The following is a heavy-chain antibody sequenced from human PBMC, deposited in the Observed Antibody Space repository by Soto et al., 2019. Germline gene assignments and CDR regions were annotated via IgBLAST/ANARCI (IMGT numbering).Heavy chain of an antibody. CDR2: IYYSGST. CDR3: ARDEVVPAWLDY. D-gene: IGHD2-2*01. V-gene: IGHV4-39*02. J-gene: IGHJ4*02. CDR1: GGSIISSSNY. Sequence: SETLSLTCTVSGGSIISSSNYWGWIRQPPGKWLEWIGSIYYSGSTYYNPSLKSRVTISVDTSKNQFSLKLSCVTAADTAVYYCARDEVVPAWLDYWGQGTPFPVSS.